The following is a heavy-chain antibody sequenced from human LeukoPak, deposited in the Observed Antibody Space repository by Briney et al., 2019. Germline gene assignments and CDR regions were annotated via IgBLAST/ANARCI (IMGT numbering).Heavy chain of an antibody. CDR3: AGGYYYDSSGFDY. V-gene: IGHV3-48*03. J-gene: IGHJ4*02. Sequence: GGSLRLSCAASGFTFSSYEMNWVRQAPGKGLEWVSYISSSGSTIYYADSVKGRFTISRDNAKNSLYLQMNSLRAEDTAVYYCAGGYYYDSSGFDYWGREPWPPSPQ. CDR2: ISSSGSTI. D-gene: IGHD3-22*01. CDR1: GFTFSSYE.